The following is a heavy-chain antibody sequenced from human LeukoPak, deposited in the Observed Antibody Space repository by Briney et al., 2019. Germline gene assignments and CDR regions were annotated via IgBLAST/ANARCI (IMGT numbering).Heavy chain of an antibody. CDR3: ARGASRADY. J-gene: IGHJ4*02. V-gene: IGHV3-21*01. CDR2: ISSSSSYI. CDR1: GFTFRSYN. Sequence: TGGSLRLSCAASGFTFRSYNMNWVRQAPAKRPEWVSSISSSSSYIYYADSVKGRFTISRDNAKNSLYLQMNSLRAEDTALYYCARGASRADYWGQGTLVTVSS.